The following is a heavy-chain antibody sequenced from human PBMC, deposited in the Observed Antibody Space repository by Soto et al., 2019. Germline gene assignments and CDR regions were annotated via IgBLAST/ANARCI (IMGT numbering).Heavy chain of an antibody. Sequence: QVQLQESGPGLVKPSETLSLTCAVSGASITSHYWSWIRQPPGKGLEWIGYIYYSGSAYYSPSLKSRVTVSADTSTNQISLNINSVTAADTAVYYCVRGNRNQRLGIVLGGLFESWGQGILVTVSS. V-gene: IGHV4-59*11. CDR2: IYYSGSA. CDR1: GASITSHY. CDR3: VRGNRNQRLGIVLGGLFES. D-gene: IGHD6-25*01. J-gene: IGHJ4*02.